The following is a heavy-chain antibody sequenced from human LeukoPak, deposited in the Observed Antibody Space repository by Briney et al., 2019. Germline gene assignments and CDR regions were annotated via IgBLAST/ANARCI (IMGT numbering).Heavy chain of an antibody. D-gene: IGHD3-22*01. V-gene: IGHV1-18*01. Sequence: ASVKVSCKASGYTFTSYGISWVRQAPGQGLEWMGWICAYNGNTNYAQKLQGRVTMTTDTSTSTAYMELRSLRSDDTAVYYCARTYYYDSRDAFDIWGQGTMVTVSS. CDR2: ICAYNGNT. CDR1: GYTFTSYG. CDR3: ARTYYYDSRDAFDI. J-gene: IGHJ3*02.